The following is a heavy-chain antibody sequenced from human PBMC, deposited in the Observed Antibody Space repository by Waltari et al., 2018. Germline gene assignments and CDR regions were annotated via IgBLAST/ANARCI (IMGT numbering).Heavy chain of an antibody. J-gene: IGHJ4*02. CDR2: INHSGST. D-gene: IGHD2-2*01. V-gene: IGHV4-34*01. CDR1: GGSFSGYY. CDR3: ARVPGLRPAAIDY. Sequence: QVQLQQWGAGLLKPSETLSLTCAVYGGSFSGYYWSWIRQPPGKGLEWIGEINHSGSTNYNPSLKSRVTISVDTSKNQFSLKLSSVTAADTAVYYCARVPGLRPAAIDYWGQGTLVTVSS.